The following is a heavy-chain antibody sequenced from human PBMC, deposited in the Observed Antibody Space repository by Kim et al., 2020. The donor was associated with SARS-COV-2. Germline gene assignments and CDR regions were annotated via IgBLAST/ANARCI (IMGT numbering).Heavy chain of an antibody. D-gene: IGHD2-15*01. Sequence: GGSLRLSCAASGFTFSGFAIHWVRQAPGKGLEWVSGISDSGDSKDYADSVKGRFAISRDNSRDTLYLEMSSLRAEDTAIYYCAKSPGTLVATHAFDIWRRGTVDTVSS. CDR1: GFTFSGFA. CDR2: ISDSGDSK. CDR3: AKSPGTLVATHAFDI. J-gene: IGHJ3*02. V-gene: IGHV3-23*01.